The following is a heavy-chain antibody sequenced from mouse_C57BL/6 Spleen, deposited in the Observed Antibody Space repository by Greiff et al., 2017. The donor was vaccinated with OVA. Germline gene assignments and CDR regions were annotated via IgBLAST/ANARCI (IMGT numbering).Heavy chain of an antibody. J-gene: IGHJ4*01. CDR3: ASLKGSSAMDY. CDR1: GFTFSSYG. CDR2: ISSGGSYT. Sequence: DVMLVESGGDLVKPGGSLKLSCAASGFTFSSYGMSWVRQTPDKRLEWVATISSGGSYTYYPDSVKGRFTISRDNAKNTLYLQMSSLKSEDTAMYYCASLKGSSAMDYWGQGTSVTVSS. V-gene: IGHV5-6*02.